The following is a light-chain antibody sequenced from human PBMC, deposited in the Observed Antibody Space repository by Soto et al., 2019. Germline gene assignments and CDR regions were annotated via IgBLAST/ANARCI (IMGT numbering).Light chain of an antibody. CDR2: KAS. CDR3: QQYNSYPWT. CDR1: QSISSW. V-gene: IGKV1-5*03. J-gene: IGKJ1*01. Sequence: DIQMTQSPSTLSASVGDRVTITCRSSQSISSWLAWYQQKPGKAPMLLIFKASSLESGVPSRFSGSGSGTEFTLTISSLQPDDFATYYCQQYNSYPWTFDEGAKVEIK.